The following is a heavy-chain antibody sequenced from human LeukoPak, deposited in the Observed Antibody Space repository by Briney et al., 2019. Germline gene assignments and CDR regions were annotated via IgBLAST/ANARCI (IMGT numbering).Heavy chain of an antibody. CDR2: INHSGST. J-gene: IGHJ3*01. CDR1: GGSFSGYY. Sequence: SETLSLTCAVYGGSFSGYYWSWIRQPPGKELEWIGEINHSGSTNYNPSLKSRVTISVDTSKNQFSLKLSSVTAADTAVYYCARGRDQYQLLISEAFDVWGQGTMVTVSS. CDR3: ARGRDQYQLLISEAFDV. V-gene: IGHV4-34*01. D-gene: IGHD2-2*01.